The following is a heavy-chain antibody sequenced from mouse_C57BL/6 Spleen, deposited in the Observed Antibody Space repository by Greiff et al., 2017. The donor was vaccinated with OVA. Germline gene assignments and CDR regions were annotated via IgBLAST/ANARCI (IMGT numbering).Heavy chain of an antibody. D-gene: IGHD1-1*01. J-gene: IGHJ1*03. CDR2: IDPANGNT. V-gene: IGHV14-3*01. CDR1: GFNIKNTY. CDR3: ARGITTVVATHWYFDV. Sequence: VHVKQSVAELVRPGASVKLSCTASGFNIKNTYMHWVKQRPEQGLEWIGRIDPANGNTKYAPKFQGKATITADTSSNTAYLQLSSLTSEDTAIYYCARGITTVVATHWYFDVWGTGTTVTVSS.